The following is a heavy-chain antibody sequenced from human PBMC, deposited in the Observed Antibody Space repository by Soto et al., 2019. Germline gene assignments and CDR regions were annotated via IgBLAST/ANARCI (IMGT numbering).Heavy chain of an antibody. CDR3: GRWRGSWFDN. CDR1: GFTFSRYD. V-gene: IGHV3-13*01. J-gene: IGHJ4*02. D-gene: IGHD6-13*01. CDR2: SGTAGDI. Sequence: PGGSLRLSCADSGFTFSRYDMHWARQAAGKCLEWCSASGTAGDIYYPSSVKGRSAISRENAKISLYLQMNSLRGGYKAVYYCGRWRGSWFDNWGQGTLVTVSS.